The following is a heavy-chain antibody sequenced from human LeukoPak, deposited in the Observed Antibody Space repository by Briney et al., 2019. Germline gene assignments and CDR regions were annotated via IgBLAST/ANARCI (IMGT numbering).Heavy chain of an antibody. J-gene: IGHJ4*02. CDR1: GYTFTGYY. Sequence: ASVKVSCKASGYTFTGYYMHWVRQAPGQGLEWMGWINPNSGGTNYAQTFQGRVTITADESTSTVFMELSSLRSDDTAFYYCARNSRVASTSGLNYWGQGTLVTVSS. V-gene: IGHV1-2*02. CDR3: ARNSRVASTSGLNY. CDR2: INPNSGGT. D-gene: IGHD4-23*01.